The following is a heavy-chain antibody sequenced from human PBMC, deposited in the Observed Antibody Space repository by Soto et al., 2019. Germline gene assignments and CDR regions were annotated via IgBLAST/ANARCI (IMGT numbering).Heavy chain of an antibody. V-gene: IGHV3-33*01. CDR1: GFTFSSYG. CDR3: ARGTQHYDILTGYYSMGRNDAFDI. J-gene: IGHJ3*02. CDR2: IWYDGSNK. Sequence: GGSLRLSCAASGFTFSSYGMHWVRQAPGKGLEWVAVIWYDGSNKYYADSVKGRFTISRDNSKNTLYLQMNSLRAEDTAVYYCARGTQHYDILTGYYSMGRNDAFDIWGQGTMVTVSS. D-gene: IGHD3-9*01.